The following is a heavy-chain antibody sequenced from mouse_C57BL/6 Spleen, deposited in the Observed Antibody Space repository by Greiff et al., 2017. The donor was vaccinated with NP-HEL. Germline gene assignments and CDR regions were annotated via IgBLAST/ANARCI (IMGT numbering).Heavy chain of an antibody. CDR3: ETSYYGSSCGFAY. CDR2: ISSGSSTI. Sequence: EVQGVESGGGLVKPGGSLKLSCAASGFTFSDYGMHWVRQAPEKGLEWVAYISSGSSTIYYADTVKGRFTISRDNAKNTLSLQMTSLRSEDTAMYYCETSYYGSSCGFAYWGQGTLVTVSA. J-gene: IGHJ3*01. CDR1: GFTFSDYG. V-gene: IGHV5-17*01. D-gene: IGHD1-1*01.